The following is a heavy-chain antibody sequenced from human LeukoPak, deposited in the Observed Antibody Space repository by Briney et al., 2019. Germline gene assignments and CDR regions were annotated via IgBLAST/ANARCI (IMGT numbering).Heavy chain of an antibody. V-gene: IGHV4-59*01. J-gene: IGHJ6*03. CDR2: IYYSGST. CDR1: GGSISSYY. CDR3: ARDRYSSSWYKTDYYYYMDV. D-gene: IGHD6-13*01. Sequence: SETLSLTCTVSGGSISSYYWSWIRQPPGKGLEWIGYIYYSGSTNYNPSLKSRVTISVDTSKNQFFLKLSSVTAADTAVYYCARDRYSSSWYKTDYYYYMDVWGKGTTVTVSS.